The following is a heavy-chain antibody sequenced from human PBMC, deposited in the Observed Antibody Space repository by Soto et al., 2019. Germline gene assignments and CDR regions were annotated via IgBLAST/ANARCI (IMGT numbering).Heavy chain of an antibody. Sequence: GGSLRLSCAASGFTFSSYAMSWVRQAPGKGLEWVSAISGSGGSTYYADSVKGRFTISRDNSKNTLYLQMNSLRAEDTAVYYCAKEWVPGYSSSWYNDYWGQGTLVTVSS. J-gene: IGHJ4*02. CDR2: ISGSGGST. CDR3: AKEWVPGYSSSWYNDY. CDR1: GFTFSSYA. D-gene: IGHD6-13*01. V-gene: IGHV3-23*01.